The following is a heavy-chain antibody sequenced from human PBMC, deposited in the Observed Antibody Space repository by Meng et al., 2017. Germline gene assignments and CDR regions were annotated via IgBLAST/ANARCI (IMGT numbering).Heavy chain of an antibody. CDR3: ARGTGSSWFDP. CDR1: GYTFTSYT. V-gene: IGHV1-3*01. Sequence: QVQPVQSGAEVEKPWASVKVSCKASGYTFTSYTIHWVRQAPGQSLAWMGWIKSANGDAKYSQKFQGRLTLTRDTSASTAYLELSSLTFEDTAVYYCARGTGSSWFDPWGQGTLVTVSS. D-gene: IGHD6-13*01. J-gene: IGHJ5*02. CDR2: IKSANGDA.